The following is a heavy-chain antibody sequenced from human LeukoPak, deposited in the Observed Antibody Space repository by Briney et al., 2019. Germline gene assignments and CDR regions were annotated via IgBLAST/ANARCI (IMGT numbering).Heavy chain of an antibody. CDR1: GGSISSSSYY. CDR2: IYYSGST. Sequence: PSETLSLTCTVSGGSISSSSYYWGWIRQPPGKGLEWIGSIYYSGSTYYNPSLKSRVTISVDTSKNQFSLKLSSVTAADTAVYYCASELGIFSFDYWGQGTLVTVSS. D-gene: IGHD7-27*01. V-gene: IGHV4-39*07. CDR3: ASELGIFSFDY. J-gene: IGHJ4*02.